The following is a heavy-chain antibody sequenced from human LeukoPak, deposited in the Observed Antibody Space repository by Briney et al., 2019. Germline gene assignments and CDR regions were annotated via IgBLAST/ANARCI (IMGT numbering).Heavy chain of an antibody. CDR3: ARGGYMSNWFEH. J-gene: IGHJ5*02. CDR2: IHDSGIT. CDR1: GGSISDSY. Sequence: SETLSLTCSVSGGSISDSYWSWIRQPPGKGLEWIGKIHDSGITNYSPSLKSRVTFSVGTSKKQFSLNLNSVTAADTAVYYCARGGYMSNWFEHWGQGTPVTVSS. D-gene: IGHD5-12*01. V-gene: IGHV4-59*01.